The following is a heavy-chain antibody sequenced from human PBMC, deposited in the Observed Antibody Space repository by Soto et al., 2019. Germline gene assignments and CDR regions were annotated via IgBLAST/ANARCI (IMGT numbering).Heavy chain of an antibody. V-gene: IGHV4-59*01. CDR1: GGPISSYY. J-gene: IGHJ5*02. Sequence: DPLSLTCTVSGGPISSYYWSWIRQPPGKGLEWIGYIYYSGSTNYNPSLKSRVTISVDTSKNQFSLKLSSVTAADTAVYYCARDITNVRGVYPYNWFDPWGQGTLVTVSS. CDR2: IYYSGST. D-gene: IGHD3-10*01. CDR3: ARDITNVRGVYPYNWFDP.